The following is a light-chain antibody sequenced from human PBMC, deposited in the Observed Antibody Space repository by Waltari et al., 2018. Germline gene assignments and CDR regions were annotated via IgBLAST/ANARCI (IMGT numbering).Light chain of an antibody. Sequence: QSALSQPASVSGSPGQSITISCTGSSSYVGGDDSVSWYQDHPGQAPKVIIYDVNNRSSGVSDRFSGSKSGNTASLTISGLQAEDEANYYCCSQSSYNGVIFGGGTKLTVL. V-gene: IGLV2-14*03. CDR2: DVN. CDR3: CSQSSYNGVI. J-gene: IGLJ2*01. CDR1: SSYVGGDDS.